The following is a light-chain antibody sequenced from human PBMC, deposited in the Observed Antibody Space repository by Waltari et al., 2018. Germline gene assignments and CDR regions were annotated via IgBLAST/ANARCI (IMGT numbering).Light chain of an antibody. CDR3: SSYSSSIYV. CDR1: SSAIGASNY. Sequence: QSALTQPASVSGSPGPSITISCTGTSSAIGASNYVSWYQQHPGKAPKLMIYDVRHRPSGVSNRFSGSKSGNTASLTISGLQAEDEADYYCSSYSSSIYVFGTGAKVTVL. J-gene: IGLJ1*01. CDR2: DVR. V-gene: IGLV2-14*01.